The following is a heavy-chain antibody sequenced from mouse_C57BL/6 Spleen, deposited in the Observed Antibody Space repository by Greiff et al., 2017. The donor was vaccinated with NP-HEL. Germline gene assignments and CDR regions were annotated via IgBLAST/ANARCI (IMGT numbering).Heavy chain of an antibody. CDR1: GFTFSSYG. V-gene: IGHV5-6*01. Sequence: EVKLMESGGDLVKPGGSLKLSCAASGFTFSSYGMSWVRQTPDKRLEWVATISSGGSYTYYPDSVKGRFTLSRDNAKNTLYLQMSSLKSEDTAMYYCEGLGRDYFDYWGQGTTLTVSS. D-gene: IGHD4-1*01. CDR3: EGLGRDYFDY. CDR2: ISSGGSYT. J-gene: IGHJ2*01.